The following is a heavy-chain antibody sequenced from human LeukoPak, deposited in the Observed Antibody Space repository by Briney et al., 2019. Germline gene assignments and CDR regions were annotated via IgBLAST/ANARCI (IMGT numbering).Heavy chain of an antibody. D-gene: IGHD4-17*01. Sequence: SETLSLTCAVYGGSFSGYYWSWIRQPPGKGLEWIGEINHSGSTNYNPSLKSRVTISVDTSKNQFSLKLSSVTAADTAVYYCARRHSTTTTRGGYYYGMDVWGQGITVTVSS. J-gene: IGHJ6*02. V-gene: IGHV4-34*01. CDR2: INHSGST. CDR3: ARRHSTTTTRGGYYYGMDV. CDR1: GGSFSGYY.